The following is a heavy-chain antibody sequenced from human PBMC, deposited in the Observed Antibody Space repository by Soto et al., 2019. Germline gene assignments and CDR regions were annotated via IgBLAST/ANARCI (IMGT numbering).Heavy chain of an antibody. V-gene: IGHV1-18*01. CDR1: GYTFTSYG. Sequence: SVKVSCKASGYTFTSYGISWVRQAPGQGLEWMGWISAYNGNTNYAQKLQGRVTMTTDTSTSTAYMELRSLRSDDTAVYYCARDWANYDILTGPRDAFDIWGQGTMVTVSS. CDR3: ARDWANYDILTGPRDAFDI. D-gene: IGHD3-9*01. CDR2: ISAYNGNT. J-gene: IGHJ3*02.